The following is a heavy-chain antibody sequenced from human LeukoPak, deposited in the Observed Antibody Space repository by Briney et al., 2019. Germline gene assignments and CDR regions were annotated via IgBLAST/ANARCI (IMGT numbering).Heavy chain of an antibody. CDR2: INAGNGNT. CDR3: ARAMTTVTPIDY. J-gene: IGHJ4*02. D-gene: IGHD4-17*01. V-gene: IGHV1-3*01. CDR1: GYTFTSYA. Sequence: ASVKVSCKASGYTFTSYAMHWVRQAPGQRLEWMGWINAGNGNTKYSQKFQGRVTITRDTSASTAYMELSSLRSEDTAVYYCARAMTTVTPIDYWGQGTLVTVSS.